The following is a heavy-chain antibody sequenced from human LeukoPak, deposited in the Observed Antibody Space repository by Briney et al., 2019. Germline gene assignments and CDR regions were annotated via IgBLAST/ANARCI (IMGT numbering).Heavy chain of an antibody. D-gene: IGHD6-19*01. CDR1: GFTFSSYG. CDR2: ISYDGIYK. Sequence: PGGSLRLSCAASGFTFSSYGMHWVRQAPGKGLEWVAYISYDGIYKNYTDSVKGRFTIARGNSKTTLYLQMISLRPEDSAVYFCAKDRSTGWYAGFDFWGQGTLVTVSS. V-gene: IGHV3-30*18. CDR3: AKDRSTGWYAGFDF. J-gene: IGHJ5*01.